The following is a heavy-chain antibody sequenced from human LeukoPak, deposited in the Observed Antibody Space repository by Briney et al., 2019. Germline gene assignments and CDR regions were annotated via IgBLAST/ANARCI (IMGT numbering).Heavy chain of an antibody. CDR3: ARVRSVYCSSTSCGPEYGMDV. CDR1: GYTFTGYY. CDR2: INPNSGGT. V-gene: IGHV1-2*02. D-gene: IGHD2-2*01. Sequence: ASVKVSCKASGYTFTGYYMHWVRQAPGQGLEWMGWINPNSGGTNYAQKFQGRVTMTRDTPISTAYMELSRLRSDDTAVYYCARVRSVYCSSTSCGPEYGMDVWGQGTTVTVSS. J-gene: IGHJ6*02.